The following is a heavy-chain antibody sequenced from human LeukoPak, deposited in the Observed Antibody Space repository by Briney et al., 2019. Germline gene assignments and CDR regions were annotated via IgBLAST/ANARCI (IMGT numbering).Heavy chain of an antibody. J-gene: IGHJ3*02. D-gene: IGHD4-17*01. CDR1: GYTFTGYY. CDR3: ARGRLRKVVNFKQLGAFDM. CDR2: INPNSGGT. V-gene: IGHV1-2*02. Sequence: ASVKVSCKTSGYTFTGYYMHWVRQAPGQGLEWMGWINPNSGGTNYAQKFQGRVTMTRDTSISTAYMELSRLRSDDTAVYYCARGRLRKVVNFKQLGAFDMWGQGTMVTASS.